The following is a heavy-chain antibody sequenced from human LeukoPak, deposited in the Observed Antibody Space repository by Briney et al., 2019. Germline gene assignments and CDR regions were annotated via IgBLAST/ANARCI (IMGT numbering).Heavy chain of an antibody. D-gene: IGHD5-18*01. J-gene: IGHJ5*02. CDR2: IDASDSYT. Sequence: GESLKISCKGSGXSFTNYRSSWVRHMPGRGLEWMGWIDASDSYTNYSPSFQGHVTISADKSSSTAYLQWSSLKASDTAIYYCARHVLYSYGPQWWFDPWGQGTLVTVSS. CDR3: ARHVLYSYGPQWWFDP. CDR1: GXSFTNYR. V-gene: IGHV5-10-1*01.